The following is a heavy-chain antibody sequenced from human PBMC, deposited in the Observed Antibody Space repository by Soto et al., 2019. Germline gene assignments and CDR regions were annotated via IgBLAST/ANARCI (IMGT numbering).Heavy chain of an antibody. J-gene: IGHJ6*02. Sequence: PSETLSLTCAVSGYSISSGYYWGWIRQPPGKGLEWIGSVYHSGSTYYNPSLKSRVTISVDTSKNQFSLRLSSVTAADTAVFYCARDYGSGTSYRGDYYYYAMDVWGQGTTVTVSS. CDR2: VYHSGST. D-gene: IGHD3-10*01. CDR1: GYSISSGYY. V-gene: IGHV4-38-2*02. CDR3: ARDYGSGTSYRGDYYYYAMDV.